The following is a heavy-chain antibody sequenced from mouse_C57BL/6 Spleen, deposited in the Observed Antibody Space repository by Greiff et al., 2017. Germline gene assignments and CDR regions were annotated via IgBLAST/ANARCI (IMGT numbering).Heavy chain of an antibody. V-gene: IGHV5-9-1*02. J-gene: IGHJ2*01. CDR1: GFTFSSYA. CDR3: TRVLTGSEGYFDY. Sequence: EVHLVESGEGLVKPGGSLKLSCAASGFTFSSYAMSWVRQTPEKRLEWVAYISSGGDYIYYADTVKGRFTISRDNARNTLYLQMSSLKSEDTAMYYCTRVLTGSEGYFDYWGQGTTLTVSS. D-gene: IGHD4-1*01. CDR2: ISSGGDYI.